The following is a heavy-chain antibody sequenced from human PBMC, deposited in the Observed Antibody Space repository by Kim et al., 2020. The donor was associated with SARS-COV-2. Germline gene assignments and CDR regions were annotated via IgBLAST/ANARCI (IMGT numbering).Heavy chain of an antibody. V-gene: IGHV3-73*01. CDR2: IRSKANTYAT. CDR1: GFTFSASS. D-gene: IGHD3-16*01. Sequence: GGSLRLSCAGSGFTFSASSIHWVRQASGKGLEWVGRIRSKANTYATAYTGSVEGRFTFSRDDSKNTAYLQMNSVKTEDTAVNFCASSVGADYYGMDVWG. J-gene: IGHJ6*02. CDR3: ASSVGADYYGMDV.